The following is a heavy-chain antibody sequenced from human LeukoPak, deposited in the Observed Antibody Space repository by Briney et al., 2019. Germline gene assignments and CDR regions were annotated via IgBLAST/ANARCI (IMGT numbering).Heavy chain of an antibody. J-gene: IGHJ4*02. D-gene: IGHD3-3*01. CDR2: INHSGST. V-gene: IGHV4-34*01. CDR1: GGSFSGYY. Sequence: SETLSLTCAVYGGSFSGYYWSWIRQPPGKGLEWIGEINHSGSTNYNPSLKSQVTISVDTSKNQFSLKLSSVTAADTAVYYCARETGGYYRNFDYWGQGTLVTVSS. CDR3: ARETGGYYRNFDY.